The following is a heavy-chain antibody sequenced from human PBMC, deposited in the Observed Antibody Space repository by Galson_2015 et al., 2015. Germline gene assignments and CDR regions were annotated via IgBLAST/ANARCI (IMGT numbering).Heavy chain of an antibody. CDR3: STGISAFFDN. Sequence: SLRLSCAASGFTFSNAWMSWVRQAPGKGLEWVGSVKSKTDGGTTDYPAPVKGRFTISRDDSKTTLYLQMNSLKTEDTAVYYCSTGISAFFDNWGQGTLVTVSS. V-gene: IGHV3-15*01. CDR2: VKSKTDGGTT. J-gene: IGHJ4*02. CDR1: GFTFSNAW. D-gene: IGHD6-25*01.